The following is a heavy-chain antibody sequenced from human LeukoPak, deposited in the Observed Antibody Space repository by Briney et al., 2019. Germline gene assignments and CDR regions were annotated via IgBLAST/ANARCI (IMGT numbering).Heavy chain of an antibody. Sequence: GGSLRLSCAASGFTFSSYGMHWVRQAPGQGLEWMGWINTNTGNPTYAQGFTGRFVFSLDTSVSTAYLQISSLKAEDTAVYYCAGEYSSSSNSGYYWGQGTLVTVSS. V-gene: IGHV7-4-1*02. CDR2: INTNTGNP. D-gene: IGHD6-6*01. CDR3: AGEYSSSSNSGYY. J-gene: IGHJ4*02. CDR1: GFTFSSYG.